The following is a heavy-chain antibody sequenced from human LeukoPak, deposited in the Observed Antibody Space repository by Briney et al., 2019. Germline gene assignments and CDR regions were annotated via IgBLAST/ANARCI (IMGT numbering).Heavy chain of an antibody. J-gene: IGHJ4*02. Sequence: GESLKISCKGSGFTFTSYWIGWVRQVPGEGLEWMGIVYPSDSDTRYSPSFRGQVTISADKSINTAYLQRSSLKASDTAMYYCTRYGGTSARFSDYWGQGTLVTVSS. V-gene: IGHV5-51*01. CDR1: GFTFTSYW. CDR3: TRYGGTSARFSDY. D-gene: IGHD4-23*01. CDR2: VYPSDSDT.